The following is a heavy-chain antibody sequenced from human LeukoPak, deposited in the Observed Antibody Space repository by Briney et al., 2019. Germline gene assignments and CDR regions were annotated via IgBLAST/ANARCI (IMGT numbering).Heavy chain of an antibody. CDR2: INPKNGDT. CDR1: VYTFSDYY. D-gene: IGHD6-6*01. CDR3: ARGWQINSSGGFVDP. Sequence: ASMRVSCKASVYTFSDYYIHWIRQAPGQGLEWMGLINPKNGDTNFAQTFQGRVTMTRDTSITTAYMGLSRLSSDDTAVYYCARGWQINSSGGFVDPWGQGTLVTVSS. J-gene: IGHJ5*02. V-gene: IGHV1-2*02.